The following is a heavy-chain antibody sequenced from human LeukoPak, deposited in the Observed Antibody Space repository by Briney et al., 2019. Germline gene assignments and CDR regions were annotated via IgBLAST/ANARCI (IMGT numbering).Heavy chain of an antibody. D-gene: IGHD7-27*01. Sequence: PSETLSLTCAIYDGSLSGYYWSWIRQPPGKGLEWIGGISHSGSTNYNPSLESRVTISLDTSKTHSSLRLTSVTAADTAVYYCAGGSTGSAYDYWGQGALVTVSP. J-gene: IGHJ4*02. CDR3: AGGSTGSAYDY. V-gene: IGHV4-34*01. CDR1: DGSLSGYY. CDR2: ISHSGST.